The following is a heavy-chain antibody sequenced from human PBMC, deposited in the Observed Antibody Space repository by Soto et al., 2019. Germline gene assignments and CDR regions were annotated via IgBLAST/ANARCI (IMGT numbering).Heavy chain of an antibody. D-gene: IGHD6-13*01. CDR1: GGSISSYY. Sequence: SETLSLTCTVSGGSISSYYWSWIRQPPGKGLEWIGYIYYSGSTNYNPSLKSRVTISVDTSKNQFSLKLSSVTAADTAVYYCAGGIAAAGHYYYYYGMDVWGQGTTVTVAS. J-gene: IGHJ6*02. CDR2: IYYSGST. CDR3: AGGIAAAGHYYYYYGMDV. V-gene: IGHV4-59*01.